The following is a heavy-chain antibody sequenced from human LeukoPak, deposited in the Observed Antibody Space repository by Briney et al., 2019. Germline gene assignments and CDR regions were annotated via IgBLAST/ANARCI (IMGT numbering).Heavy chain of an antibody. D-gene: IGHD3-10*01. CDR2: INHSGST. J-gene: IGHJ4*02. CDR3: ARGRGEDFGEFDSDY. V-gene: IGHV4-34*01. CDR1: GGSFSGYY. Sequence: SETLSLTCAVYGGSFSGYYWSWIRQPPGKGLEWIGEINHSGSTNYNPSLKSRVTISVDTSKNQFSLKLSSVTAADTAVYYCARGRGEDFGEFDSDYWGQGTLVTVSS.